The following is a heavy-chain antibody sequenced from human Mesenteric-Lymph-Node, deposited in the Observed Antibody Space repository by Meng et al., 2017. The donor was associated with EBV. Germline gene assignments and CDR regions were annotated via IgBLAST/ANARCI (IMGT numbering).Heavy chain of an antibody. CDR1: GFSVSSNY. Sequence: EVQLVESGGGLIQPGGSLRLSCEASGFSVSSNYMAWIRQAPGKGLEWVSILYPDSSTYYADSVRGRFTISRDNSKNTLYLQINSLRAEDTAVYYCARDQHYYDSSGEHSYFDYWGQGTLVTVSS. J-gene: IGHJ4*02. CDR3: ARDQHYYDSSGEHSYFDY. CDR2: LYPDSST. V-gene: IGHV3-53*01. D-gene: IGHD3-22*01.